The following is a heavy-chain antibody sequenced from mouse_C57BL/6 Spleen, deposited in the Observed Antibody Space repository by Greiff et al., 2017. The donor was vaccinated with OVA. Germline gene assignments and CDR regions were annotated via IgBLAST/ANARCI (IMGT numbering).Heavy chain of an antibody. J-gene: IGHJ2*01. CDR2: INYDGSST. CDR1: GFTFSDYY. CDR3: ARYGNYVGFDY. Sequence: EVKLVESERGLVQPGSSMKLSCTASGFTFSDYYMAWVRQVPEKGLEWVANINYDGSSTYYLDSLKSRFIISRDNAKNILYLQMSSLKSEDTATYYCARYGNYVGFDYWGQGTTLTVSS. D-gene: IGHD2-10*02. V-gene: IGHV5-16*01.